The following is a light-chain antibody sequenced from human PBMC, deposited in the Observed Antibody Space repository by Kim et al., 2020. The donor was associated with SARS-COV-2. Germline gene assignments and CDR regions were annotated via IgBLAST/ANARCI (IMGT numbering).Light chain of an antibody. CDR2: DAS. V-gene: IGKV3-11*01. J-gene: IGKJ2*03. CDR1: QSVNNY. Sequence: SLSPGERATLSCRASQSVNNYLGWYQQKPGQAPRLLIYDASKRVTGIPARFSGSGSGTDFTLTISSLEPEDFGVYYCQQRRDWYSFGQGTKLEI. CDR3: QQRRDWYS.